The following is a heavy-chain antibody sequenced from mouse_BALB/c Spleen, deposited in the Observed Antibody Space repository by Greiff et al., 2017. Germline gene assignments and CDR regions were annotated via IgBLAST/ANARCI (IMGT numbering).Heavy chain of an antibody. CDR2: ILPGSGST. J-gene: IGHJ2*01. D-gene: IGHD1-2*01. Sequence: VQLQQSGAELMKPGASVKISCKATGYTFSSYWIEWVKQRPGHGLEWIGEILPGSGSTNYNEKFKGKATFTADTSSNTAYMQLSSLTSEDSAVYYCARGSLLRLRYFDYWGQGTTLTVSS. CDR3: ARGSLLRLRYFDY. V-gene: IGHV1-9*01. CDR1: GYTFSSYW.